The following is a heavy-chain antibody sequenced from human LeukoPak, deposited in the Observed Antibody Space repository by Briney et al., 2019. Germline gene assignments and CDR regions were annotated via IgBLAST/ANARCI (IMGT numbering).Heavy chain of an antibody. Sequence: GWSLILSCAASGFTFSSYAMGWVRPAPEGVLQLASTISGSGGATYSADSVKGRFTISRDNSKNTLYLQMNALRAEDTAVYYCAKDPTVGEWPNCFDPWGQGTLVTVSS. CDR2: ISGSGGAT. CDR3: AKDPTVGEWPNCFDP. D-gene: IGHD3-16*01. CDR1: GFTFSSYA. V-gene: IGHV3-23*01. J-gene: IGHJ5*02.